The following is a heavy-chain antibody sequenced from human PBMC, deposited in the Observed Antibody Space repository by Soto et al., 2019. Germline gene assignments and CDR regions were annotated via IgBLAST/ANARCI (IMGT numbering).Heavy chain of an antibody. V-gene: IGHV1-46*01. J-gene: IGHJ4*02. D-gene: IGHD6-6*01. CDR1: GYTFTSYY. CDR2: INPSGGST. CDR3: ARVLFTQYSSSSPFDY. Sequence: ASVKVSCKASGYTFTSYYMHWVRQAPGQGLEWMGIINPSGGSTSYAQKFQGRVTMTRDTSTSTVYMELSSLRSEGTAVYYCARVLFTQYSSSSPFDYWGQGTLVTVSS.